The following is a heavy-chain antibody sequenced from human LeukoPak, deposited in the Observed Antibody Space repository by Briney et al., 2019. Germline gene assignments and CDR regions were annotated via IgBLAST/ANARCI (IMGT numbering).Heavy chain of an antibody. V-gene: IGHV3-11*06. D-gene: IGHD3-10*01. J-gene: IGHJ4*02. Sequence: GRFTISRDNAKNSLYLQMNSLRPEDTSIYYCARRGPYFDYWGQGILVTGSS. CDR3: ARRGPYFDY.